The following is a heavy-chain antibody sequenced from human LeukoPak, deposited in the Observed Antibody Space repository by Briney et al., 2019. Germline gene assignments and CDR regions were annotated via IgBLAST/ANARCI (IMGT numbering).Heavy chain of an antibody. CDR2: TYYRSEWKN. V-gene: IGHV6-1*01. J-gene: IGHJ4*02. CDR3: TREGGGAEAAVDY. CDR1: GDSVSSNSAA. Sequence: SQTLSLTCAISGDSVSSNSAAWNWIRQSPSRGLEWLGRTYYRSEWKNDYAVSVKSRITINPDTSKNQFSLQLNSVTPGDRAVYYCTREGGGAEAAVDYWGQGTLVTVSS. D-gene: IGHD6-19*01.